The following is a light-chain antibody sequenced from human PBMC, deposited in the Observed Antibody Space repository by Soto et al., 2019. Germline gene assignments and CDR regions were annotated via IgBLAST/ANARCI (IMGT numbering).Light chain of an antibody. J-gene: IGKJ1*01. CDR2: GAS. CDR3: QHYNDWPPTWT. CDR1: QSITSNY. V-gene: IGKV3-15*01. Sequence: EIVLTQSPGTLSLSPGERATPSCRASQSITSNYLAWYQQRPGQAPRVLIYGASTRATGIPARFSGSGSGTEFTLTISSLQTEDFAVYYCQHYNDWPPTWTFGQGTKV.